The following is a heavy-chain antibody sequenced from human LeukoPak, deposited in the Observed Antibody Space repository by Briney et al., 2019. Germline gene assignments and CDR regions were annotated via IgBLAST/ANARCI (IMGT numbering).Heavy chain of an antibody. CDR1: GGSISSYY. V-gene: IGHV4-4*09. Sequence: PSETLSLTCTVSGGSISSYYWSWIRQPPGKGLEWIGYIYTSGSTNYNPSLKSRVTISVDTSKNQFSLKLSSVTAADTAVYYCVRRADRYFDLWGRGNLVTVSS. CDR3: VRRADRYFDL. CDR2: IYTSGST. J-gene: IGHJ2*01. D-gene: IGHD3-16*02.